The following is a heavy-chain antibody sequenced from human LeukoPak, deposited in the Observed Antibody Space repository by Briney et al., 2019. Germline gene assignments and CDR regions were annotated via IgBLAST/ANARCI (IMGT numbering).Heavy chain of an antibody. V-gene: IGHV1-2*02. J-gene: IGHJ4*02. CDR1: GYTFTGYY. CDR3: ARAKPVFGSGSYYTSDFDY. Sequence: ASVKVSCKASGYTFTGYYMHWVRQAPGQGLEWMGWINPNSGGTNYAQKFQGRVTMTRDTSTSTVYMELSSLRSEDTAVYYCARAKPVFGSGSYYTSDFDYWGQGTLVTVSS. D-gene: IGHD3-10*01. CDR2: INPNSGGT.